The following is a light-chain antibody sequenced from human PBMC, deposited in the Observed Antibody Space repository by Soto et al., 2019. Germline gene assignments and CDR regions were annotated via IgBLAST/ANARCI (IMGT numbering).Light chain of an antibody. V-gene: IGKV1-39*01. CDR1: QSISSY. Sequence: DIQMTQSPSSLSACVGDRVTITCRASQSISSYLNWYQQKPGKAPKLLIYAASSLQSGVPSRFSGSGSGTDFTLTISSLQPEDFATYYCQQSYSTRLFTFGPGTKVDIK. CDR2: AAS. J-gene: IGKJ3*01. CDR3: QQSYSTRLFT.